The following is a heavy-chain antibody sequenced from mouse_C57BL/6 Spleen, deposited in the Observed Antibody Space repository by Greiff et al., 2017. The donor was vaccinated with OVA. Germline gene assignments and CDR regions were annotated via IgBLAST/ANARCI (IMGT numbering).Heavy chain of an antibody. CDR1: GYAFSSSW. CDR3: ARKGEEAMDY. CDR2: IYPGDGDT. Sequence: VKLQESGPELVKPGASVKISCKASGYAFSSSWMNWVKQRPGKGLEWIGRIYPGDGDTNYNGKFKGKATLTADKSSSTAYMQLSSLTSEDSAVYFCARKGEEAMDYWGQGTSVTVSS. D-gene: IGHD3-3*01. J-gene: IGHJ4*01. V-gene: IGHV1-82*01.